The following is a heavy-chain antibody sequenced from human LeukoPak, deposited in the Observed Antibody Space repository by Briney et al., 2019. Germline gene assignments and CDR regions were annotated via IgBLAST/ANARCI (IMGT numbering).Heavy chain of an antibody. Sequence: SETLSLTCSVSGGSISTYYGSWIRQSAGKGLEWIEEINHSGSTNYNPSLKSRVTISVDTSKNQFSLKPSSVTAADTAVYYCARGSARQWLVHTYYFDYWGQGTLVTVSS. CDR2: INHSGST. CDR3: ARGSARQWLVHTYYFDY. CDR1: GGSISTYY. J-gene: IGHJ4*02. D-gene: IGHD6-19*01. V-gene: IGHV4-34*01.